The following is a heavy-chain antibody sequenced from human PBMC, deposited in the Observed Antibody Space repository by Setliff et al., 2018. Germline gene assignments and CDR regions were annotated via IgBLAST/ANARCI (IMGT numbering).Heavy chain of an antibody. CDR2: ISSSSSYI. J-gene: IGHJ4*01. D-gene: IGHD3-3*01. CDR3: AKSPHDFWSGRVFFDY. V-gene: IGHV3-21*04. CDR1: GFTFSSYS. Sequence: GGSLRLSCAASGFTFSSYSMNWVRQAPGKGLEWVSFISSSSSYIYYAESLKGRLTISRDNAKNSLYLQMNSLRVEDTAIYYCAKSPHDFWSGRVFFDYWGQGMLVTVSS.